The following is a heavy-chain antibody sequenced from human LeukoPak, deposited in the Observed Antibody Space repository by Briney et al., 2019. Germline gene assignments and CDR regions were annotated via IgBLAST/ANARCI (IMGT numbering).Heavy chain of an antibody. CDR1: GGSFSGYY. CDR2: INHSGST. J-gene: IGHJ5*02. D-gene: IGHD3-10*01. V-gene: IGHV4-34*01. Sequence: SETLSLTCAVYGGSFSGYYWSWIRQPPGKGLEWIGEINHSGSTSYNPSLKSRVTISVDTSKNQFSLKLSSVTAADTAVYYCARVPHMDFGELSLLRFDPWGQGTLVAVSS. CDR3: ARVPHMDFGELSLLRFDP.